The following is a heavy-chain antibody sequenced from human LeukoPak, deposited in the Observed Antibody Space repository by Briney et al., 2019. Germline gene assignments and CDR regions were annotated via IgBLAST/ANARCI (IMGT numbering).Heavy chain of an antibody. D-gene: IGHD6-19*01. CDR3: ARDTYHSAWYPWYFDN. J-gene: IGHJ4*02. Sequence: GVSLSLLYAPSGLLFDEQVMPYVRQAPGKGRVGVADINWNGGTTNYADSVQGRFTISRDNGKNFLYLQMNSLRAEDTAFYHCARDTYHSAWYPWYFDNWGPGTLVTVSS. CDR1: GLLFDEQV. CDR2: INWNGGTT. V-gene: IGHV3-20*01.